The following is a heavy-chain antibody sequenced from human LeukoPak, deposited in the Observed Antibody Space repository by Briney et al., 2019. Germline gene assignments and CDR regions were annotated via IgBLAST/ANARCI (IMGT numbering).Heavy chain of an antibody. CDR2: IYWDDDK. Sequence: SGPTLVNPTQTLTLTCTFSGFSLRTSGVGVAWIRQPPGKALEWLGFIYWDDDKCYSPSLKSRLTITKDTSKNQVVLTMTNVDPADTATYYCTHFYDSSGYYSYHFDYWGQGTLVTVSS. CDR1: GFSLRTSGVG. V-gene: IGHV2-5*02. CDR3: THFYDSSGYYSYHFDY. D-gene: IGHD3-22*01. J-gene: IGHJ4*02.